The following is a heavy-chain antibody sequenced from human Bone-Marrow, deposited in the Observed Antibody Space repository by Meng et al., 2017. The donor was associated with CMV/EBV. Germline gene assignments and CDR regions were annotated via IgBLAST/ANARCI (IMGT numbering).Heavy chain of an antibody. CDR2: IRGRGGST. Sequence: GESLKISCVASGSILTDHFMTWIRQTPGKGLEWVAYIRGRGGSTWYADSVKGRFTIFRDNSKNSLHLQMNNLRGEDTAVYYCARDRVVDNGGNSGSFDYWGQGTRVTVSS. V-gene: IGHV3-11*01. D-gene: IGHD4-23*01. CDR1: GSILTDHF. J-gene: IGHJ4*02. CDR3: ARDRVVDNGGNSGSFDY.